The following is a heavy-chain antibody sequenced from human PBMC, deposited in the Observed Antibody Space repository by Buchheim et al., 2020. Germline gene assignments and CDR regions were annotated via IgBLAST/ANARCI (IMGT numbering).Heavy chain of an antibody. Sequence: EVQLVESGGGLVKPGGSFRLSCAASGFTFSNAWMNWVRQAPGKGLEWVGRIKSKTDGGTTDYAAPVKGRFTISRDDSKNTLYLQMNSLKTEDTAVYYCTTDPVARPARYYYYGMDVWGQGTT. CDR2: IKSKTDGGTT. J-gene: IGHJ6*02. D-gene: IGHD5-12*01. V-gene: IGHV3-15*07. CDR1: GFTFSNAW. CDR3: TTDPVARPARYYYYGMDV.